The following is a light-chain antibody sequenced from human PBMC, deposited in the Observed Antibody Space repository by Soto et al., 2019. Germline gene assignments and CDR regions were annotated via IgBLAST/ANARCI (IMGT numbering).Light chain of an antibody. V-gene: IGLV2-14*01. CDR3: SSYTSSSTTPYV. CDR2: EVI. J-gene: IGLJ1*01. CDR1: SSDIGAYNY. Sequence: QSALTQPASVSGSPGQSITISCTGTSSDIGAYNYVSWYRQHPGKAPKLMIYEVINRPSGVSNRFSGSKSGNTASLTISALQPEDEADYYCSSYTSSSTTPYVFGTGTKLTVL.